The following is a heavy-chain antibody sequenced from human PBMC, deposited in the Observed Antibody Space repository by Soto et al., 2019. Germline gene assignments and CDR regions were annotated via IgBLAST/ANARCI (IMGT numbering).Heavy chain of an antibody. CDR3: ARGATSPSY. V-gene: IGHV3-23*01. Sequence: GGSLRLSCAASGFTFSSYGMSWVRQAPGKGLEWVSAISSSGGSAYYADSVKGRFTISRDNSKNTLYLQMNSLGAEDTAVYYCARGATSPSYWGQGTLVTVSS. CDR2: ISSSGGSA. J-gene: IGHJ4*02. CDR1: GFTFSSYG.